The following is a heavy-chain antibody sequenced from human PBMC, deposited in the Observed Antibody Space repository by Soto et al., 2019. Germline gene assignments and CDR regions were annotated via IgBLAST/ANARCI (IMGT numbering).Heavy chain of an antibody. D-gene: IGHD4-17*01. CDR3: ARAGTTVVTPLTYYFDY. CDR2: INAGNGNT. J-gene: IGHJ4*02. V-gene: IGHV1-3*01. Sequence: ASVKVSCKASGYTFTSYAMHWVRQAPGQRLEWMGWINAGNGNTKYSQKFQGRVTITRDTSASTAYMELSSLRSEDTAVYYCARAGTTVVTPLTYYFDYWGQGTLVTVYS. CDR1: GYTFTSYA.